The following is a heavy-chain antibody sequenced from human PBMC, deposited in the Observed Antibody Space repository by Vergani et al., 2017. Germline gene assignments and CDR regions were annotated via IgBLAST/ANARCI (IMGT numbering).Heavy chain of an antibody. CDR2: INPNSGGT. CDR3: ARDPDSCSSTSCSHRRTYYYYYYYMDV. V-gene: IGHV1-2*02. Sequence: QVQLVQSGAEVKKPGASVKVSCKASGYTFTGYYMHWVRQAPGQGLEWMGWINPNSGGTNYAQKFQGRVTMTRDTSISTAYMELSRLRSDDTAVYYCARDPDSCSSTSCSHRRTYYYYYYYMDVWGKGTTVTVSS. J-gene: IGHJ6*03. D-gene: IGHD2-2*01. CDR1: GYTFTGYY.